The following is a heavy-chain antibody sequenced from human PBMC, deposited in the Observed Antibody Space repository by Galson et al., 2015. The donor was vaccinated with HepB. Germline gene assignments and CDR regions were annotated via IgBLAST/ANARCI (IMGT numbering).Heavy chain of an antibody. V-gene: IGHV6-1*01. CDR3: SMGYSYGSHAFEI. D-gene: IGHD5-18*01. Sequence: CAISGDSVSRGNAAWNWIRQSPSRGLEWLGRTYYRSKGYSDYAESVKGRISVNPDSSSNQFSLQLNSVTPEDTAIYYCSMGYSYGSHAFEIWGQGTMVTVSS. CDR2: TYYRSKGYS. J-gene: IGHJ3*02. CDR1: GDSVSRGNAA.